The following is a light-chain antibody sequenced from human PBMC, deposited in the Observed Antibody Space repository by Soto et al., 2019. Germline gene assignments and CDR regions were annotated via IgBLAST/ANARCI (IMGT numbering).Light chain of an antibody. CDR1: NSEIGSYDY. CDR2: EVT. V-gene: IGLV2-14*01. Sequence: QSVLTQPASVSGSPGQSITIYCTGTNSEIGSYDYVSWYQHHPGTAPKLIIFEVTYRFSGVSGRFSASKSANTASLTISGLQPEDEAVYYCTSYSSIPPHVLFGGGTKLTVL. J-gene: IGLJ2*01. CDR3: TSYSSIPPHVL.